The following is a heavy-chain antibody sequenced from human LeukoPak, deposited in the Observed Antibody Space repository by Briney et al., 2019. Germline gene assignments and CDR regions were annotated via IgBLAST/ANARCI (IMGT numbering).Heavy chain of an antibody. J-gene: IGHJ4*02. D-gene: IGHD2-8*01. Sequence: GGSLRLSCAASGFTFSSYEMNWVRQAPGKGLEWVSHISSSGSTKYYADSVKGRFTISRDNAKNSLCLQMNSLRAEDTAVYYCARGLMVYAAHDYWGQGTLVTVSS. CDR1: GFTFSSYE. V-gene: IGHV3-48*03. CDR2: ISSSGSTK. CDR3: ARGLMVYAAHDY.